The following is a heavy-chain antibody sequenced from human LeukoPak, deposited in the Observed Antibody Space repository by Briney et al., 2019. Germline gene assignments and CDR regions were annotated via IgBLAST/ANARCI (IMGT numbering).Heavy chain of an antibody. Sequence: GGSLRLSCVASGFTFSHSWMTWVRQAPGKGLEWVGHIKEDGSSQNYADSVKGRFTISRDNAKNSLYLQMNSLRAEDTAVYYCARALPRAFDYWGQGTLVTVSS. CDR1: GFTFSHSW. CDR3: ARALPRAFDY. CDR2: IKEDGSSQ. J-gene: IGHJ4*02. V-gene: IGHV3-7*01.